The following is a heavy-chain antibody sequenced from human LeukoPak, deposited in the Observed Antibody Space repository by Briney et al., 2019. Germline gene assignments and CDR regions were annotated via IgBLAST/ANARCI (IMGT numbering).Heavy chain of an antibody. CDR2: IWYDGSNK. CDR3: ARTMTTVTTYYYYGMDV. V-gene: IGHV3-33*01. CDR1: GFTFSSYG. D-gene: IGHD4-17*01. Sequence: GGSLGLSCAASGFTFSSYGMHWVRQAPGKGLEWVAVIWYDGSNKYYADSVKGRFTISRDNSKNTLYLQMNSLRAEDTAVYYCARTMTTVTTYYYYGMDVWGQGTTVTVSS. J-gene: IGHJ6*02.